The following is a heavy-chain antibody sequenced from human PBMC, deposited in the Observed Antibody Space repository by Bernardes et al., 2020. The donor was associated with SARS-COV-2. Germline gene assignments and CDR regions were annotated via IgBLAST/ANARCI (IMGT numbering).Heavy chain of an antibody. CDR1: GGSISSSSYY. V-gene: IGHV4-39*01. J-gene: IGHJ4*02. CDR2: IYYSGST. Sequence: SETLSLTCTVSGGSISSSSYYWGWIRQPPGKGLEWIGSIYYSGSTYYNPSLKSRVTISVDTSKNQFSLKLSSVTAADTAVYYCARLFGSGWDFDYWGQGTLVTVSS. D-gene: IGHD6-19*01. CDR3: ARLFGSGWDFDY.